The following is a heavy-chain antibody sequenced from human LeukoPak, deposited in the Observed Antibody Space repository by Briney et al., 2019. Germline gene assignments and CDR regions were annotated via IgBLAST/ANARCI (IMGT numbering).Heavy chain of an antibody. CDR2: IYYTGST. V-gene: IGHV4-59*08. Sequence: PSETLSLTCTVSGGSISGYYWSWIRRAPGRGLEWIGYIYYTGSTSYNPSLESRVTISLDTSKNQFSLKLSSVTAADTAVYYCARGGLRFLEWLETEGWFDPWGQGTLVTVSS. CDR1: GGSISGYY. D-gene: IGHD3-3*01. CDR3: ARGGLRFLEWLETEGWFDP. J-gene: IGHJ5*02.